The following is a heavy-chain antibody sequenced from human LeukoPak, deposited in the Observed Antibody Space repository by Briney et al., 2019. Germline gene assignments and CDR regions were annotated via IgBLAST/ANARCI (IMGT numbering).Heavy chain of an antibody. Sequence: GESLKISCKGSGYSFTSYWIGWVRQLPGKGLEWMGIIYPGDSDTRYSPSFQGQVTISAAKSISPAYLQWSSLKASDTAMYYCARGHSGITGTTTIRFDPWGQGTLVTVSS. J-gene: IGHJ5*02. CDR2: IYPGDSDT. CDR3: ARGHSGITGTTTIRFDP. CDR1: GYSFTSYW. V-gene: IGHV5-51*01. D-gene: IGHD1-7*01.